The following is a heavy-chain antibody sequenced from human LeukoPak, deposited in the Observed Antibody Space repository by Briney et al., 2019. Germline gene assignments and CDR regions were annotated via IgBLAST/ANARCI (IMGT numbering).Heavy chain of an antibody. D-gene: IGHD3-10*01. CDR2: ISSSGSTI. V-gene: IGHV3-48*03. CDR1: GFTFSSYE. CDR3: ATELFYTGNYYYGMDV. J-gene: IGHJ6*02. Sequence: GGSLRLSCAASGFTFSSYEMNWVRQAPGKGLEWVSYISSSGSTIYYADSVKGRFTISRDNAKNSLYLQMNSLRAEDTAVYYCATELFYTGNYYYGMDVWGQGITVTVSS.